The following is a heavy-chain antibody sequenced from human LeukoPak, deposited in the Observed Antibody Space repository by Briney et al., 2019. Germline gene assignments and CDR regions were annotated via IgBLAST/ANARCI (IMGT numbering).Heavy chain of an antibody. J-gene: IGHJ4*02. CDR3: ARDGDGDYEPY. CDR2: IKEDGSEE. D-gene: IGHD4-17*01. V-gene: IGHV3-7*01. Sequence: PGGSLRLSCAASGFNFGEFWMAWVRQTPGKGLEWVADIKEDGSEEFYVDSVKGRFTISRDNSKNSLYLQMNSLRAEDTAVYYCARDGDGDYEPYWGQGTLVTVS. CDR1: GFNFGEFW.